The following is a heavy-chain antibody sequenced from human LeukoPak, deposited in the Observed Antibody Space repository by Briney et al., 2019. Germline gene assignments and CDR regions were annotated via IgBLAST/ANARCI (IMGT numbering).Heavy chain of an antibody. CDR3: XXXXXXXSSTSCPWGNWFDP. J-gene: IGHJ5*02. V-gene: IGHV4-4*07. CDR2: IYTSGST. CDR1: GGSISSYY. Sequence: SETLSLTCTVSGGSISSYYWSWIRQPAGKGLEWIGRIYTSGSTNYNPSLKSRVTMSVDTSKNQFSLKLSSVTAADTAVYYCXXXXXXXSSTSCPWGNWFDPWGQGTLVTVSS. D-gene: IGHD2-2*01.